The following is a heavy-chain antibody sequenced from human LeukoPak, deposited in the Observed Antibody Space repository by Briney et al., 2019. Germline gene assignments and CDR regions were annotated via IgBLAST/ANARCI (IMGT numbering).Heavy chain of an antibody. CDR2: ISASGSII. Sequence: KGLECVSYISASGSIIYYADSVKGRFTISRDNAKNSLYLQMNSLRAEDTAVYYCARHVLDPWGQGTLVIVSS. D-gene: IGHD3-16*01. CDR3: ARHVLDP. J-gene: IGHJ5*02. V-gene: IGHV3-11*04.